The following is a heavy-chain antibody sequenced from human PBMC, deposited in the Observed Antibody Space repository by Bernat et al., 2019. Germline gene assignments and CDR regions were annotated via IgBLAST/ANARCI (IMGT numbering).Heavy chain of an antibody. CDR1: GFTFSGPA. J-gene: IGHJ4*02. CDR3: TSPYYGSGSYHY. Sequence: EVQLVESGGGLVQPGGSLKLSCAASGFTFSGPAMPWVRQASGKGLEWVGRFRSKANSYATAYAASVKGRFTISRDDSKNTAYLQMNSLKTEDTAVYYCTSPYYGSGSYHYWGQGTLVTVSS. V-gene: IGHV3-73*01. CDR2: FRSKANSYAT. D-gene: IGHD3-10*01.